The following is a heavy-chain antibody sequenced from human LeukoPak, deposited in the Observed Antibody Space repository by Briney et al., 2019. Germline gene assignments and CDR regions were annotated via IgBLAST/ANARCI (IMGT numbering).Heavy chain of an antibody. V-gene: IGHV4-4*08. CDR1: GGALSSYH. J-gene: IGHJ3*02. CDR3: ARRNDFDI. Sequence: SETLSLTCTVSGGALSSYHWSWIRQPPGKGLEWIGYIYSSETTEYKPSLKSRVTISADTSKNQFSLKLTSVTAADTAIYYCARRNDFDIWGQGTMVAVSS. CDR2: IYSSETT.